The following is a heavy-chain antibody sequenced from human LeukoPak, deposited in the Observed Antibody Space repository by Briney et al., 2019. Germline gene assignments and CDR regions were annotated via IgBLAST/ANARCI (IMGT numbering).Heavy chain of an antibody. V-gene: IGHV6-1*01. CDR2: TYYRSKWYN. J-gene: IGHJ4*02. CDR3: ARGGPVWFGEFIDY. D-gene: IGHD3-10*01. Sequence: SQTLSLTCALSGDSVSSNSAAWNWIRQSPSRGLEWLGRTYYRSKWYNDYAVSVKSRITINPDTSKNQFSLQLNSVTPADTAVYYCARGGPVWFGEFIDYWGQGTLVTVSS. CDR1: GDSVSSNSAA.